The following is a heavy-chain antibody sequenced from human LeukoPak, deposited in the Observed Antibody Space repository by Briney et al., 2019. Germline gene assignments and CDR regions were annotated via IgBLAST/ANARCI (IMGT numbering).Heavy chain of an antibody. D-gene: IGHD1-20*01. CDR2: IYYSGST. V-gene: IGHV4-59*01. CDR3: ARFVHNWNDYFGY. J-gene: IGHJ4*01. Sequence: SETLSLTCTVSGGSITSYYWSWIRPPPGKGLEWIGYIYYSGSTNYNPSLKSRVTISVDTSKNQFSLKLSSVTAADTAVYYCARFVHNWNDYFGYWGQGTLVTVSS. CDR1: GGSITSYY.